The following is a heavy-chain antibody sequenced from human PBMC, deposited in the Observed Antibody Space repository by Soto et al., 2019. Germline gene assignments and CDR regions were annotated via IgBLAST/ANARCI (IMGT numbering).Heavy chain of an antibody. J-gene: IGHJ5*02. CDR2: ISGSGIST. CDR1: GFTFSSYA. D-gene: IGHD6-6*01. Sequence: GGSLRLSCAASGFTFSSYAMTWVRQAPGKGLEWVSGISGSGISTYYADSVKGRFTISRDNAKNTLYLQINSLRAEDTAVYYCAREFGQLGAWFDPWGQGTLVTVSS. V-gene: IGHV3-23*01. CDR3: AREFGQLGAWFDP.